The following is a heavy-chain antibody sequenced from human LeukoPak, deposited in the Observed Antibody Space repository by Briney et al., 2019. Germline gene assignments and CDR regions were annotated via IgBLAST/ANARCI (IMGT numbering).Heavy chain of an antibody. J-gene: IGHJ4*02. CDR2: INPNSGGT. CDR3: ARSSIGGVAAAGTSIWNY. V-gene: IGHV1-2*02. D-gene: IGHD6-13*01. Sequence: ASVKVSCKASGYTFTGYYMHWVRQAPGQGLEWMGWINPNSGGTNYAQKFQGRVTMTRDTSISTAYMELSRLRSDDTAVYYCARSSIGGVAAAGTSIWNYWGQGTLVTVSS. CDR1: GYTFTGYY.